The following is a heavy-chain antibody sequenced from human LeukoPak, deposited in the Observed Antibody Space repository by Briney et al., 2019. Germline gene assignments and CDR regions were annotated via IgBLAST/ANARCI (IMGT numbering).Heavy chain of an antibody. CDR1: GFTFSSYA. D-gene: IGHD3-22*01. CDR2: INSDGSST. J-gene: IGHJ4*01. V-gene: IGHV3-74*01. Sequence: GGSLRLSCAASGFTFSSYAMSWVRQAPGKGLVWVSHINSDGSSTNYADSVKGRFTISRDNAKNTVYLQMNSLRAEDTAVYYCARVSVSSGYYDWGQGTLVTVSS. CDR3: ARVSVSSGYYD.